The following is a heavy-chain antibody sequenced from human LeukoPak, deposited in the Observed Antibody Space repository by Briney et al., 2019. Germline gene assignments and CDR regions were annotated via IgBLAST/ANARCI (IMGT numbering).Heavy chain of an antibody. Sequence: PGGSLRLSCAASGFTFSNHWMNWVRQAPGKALEWVANIKHDGSESKYLDSVKGRFTISRDNAKNSLYLQMNSLRVEDTAVYYCARLRGPLLTYPDDAFDICGQGVMVTVSS. J-gene: IGHJ3*02. CDR3: ARLRGPLLTYPDDAFDI. V-gene: IGHV3-7*01. D-gene: IGHD3-9*01. CDR2: IKHDGSES. CDR1: GFTFSNHW.